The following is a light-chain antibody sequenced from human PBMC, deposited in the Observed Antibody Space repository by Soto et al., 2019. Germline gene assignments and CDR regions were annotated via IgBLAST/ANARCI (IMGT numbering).Light chain of an antibody. V-gene: IGKV1-39*01. J-gene: IGKJ4*02. CDR3: QQSFNSPLT. Sequence: DIQMTQSPPSLSASVGHRVTITFRASQSIDRFLNWHQQKPGKAPNLLINVASTLRIGVPSRFSGSGSGTDFNLTINSLQPEDFATYFCQQSFNSPLTFGAGTKVDIK. CDR1: QSIDRF. CDR2: VAS.